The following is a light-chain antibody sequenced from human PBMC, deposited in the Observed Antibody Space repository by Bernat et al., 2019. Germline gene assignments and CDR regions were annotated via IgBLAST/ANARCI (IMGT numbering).Light chain of an antibody. CDR1: QNINNW. V-gene: IGKV1-5*03. Sequence: DVQLTHSPSTLSASVGDRVTITCRASQNINNWLAWYQRKPGKAPKLLISKTSGLESGVPSRFSGSGSGTEYTLTISSLQPDDFATYYCQQYFTYPLTFGGGTRVEFK. CDR2: KTS. CDR3: QQYFTYPLT. J-gene: IGKJ4*01.